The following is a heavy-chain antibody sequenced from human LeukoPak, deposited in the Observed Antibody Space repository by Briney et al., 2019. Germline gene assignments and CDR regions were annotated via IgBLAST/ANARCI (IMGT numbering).Heavy chain of an antibody. CDR3: ARRLNTYYYDSSGYNWFDP. Sequence: ASVKVSCKASGYTFTSYGISWVRQAPGQGLEWMGWISAYNGNTNYAQKLQGRVTMTTDTSTSTAYMELRSLRSDDTVVYYCARRLNTYYYDSSGYNWFDPWGQGTLVTVSS. CDR1: GYTFTSYG. D-gene: IGHD3-22*01. V-gene: IGHV1-18*01. CDR2: ISAYNGNT. J-gene: IGHJ5*02.